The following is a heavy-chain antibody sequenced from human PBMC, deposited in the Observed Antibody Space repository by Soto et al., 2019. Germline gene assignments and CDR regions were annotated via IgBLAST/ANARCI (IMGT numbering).Heavy chain of an antibody. CDR1: EFTFSNYA. Sequence: GSLRLSCVGSEFTFSNYAMNWVRQAPGEGPEWVSLISSSGGTTYYADSVKGRFSISRDNSKNTLYLQMNSLRVEDTATYYCAKDIQGRGATTGDDAFDIWGQGTMVTVSS. V-gene: IGHV3-23*01. CDR3: AKDIQGRGATTGDDAFDI. J-gene: IGHJ3*02. D-gene: IGHD1-1*01. CDR2: ISSSGGTT.